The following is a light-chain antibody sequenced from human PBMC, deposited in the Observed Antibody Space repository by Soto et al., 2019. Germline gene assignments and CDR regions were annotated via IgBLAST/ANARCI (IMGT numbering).Light chain of an antibody. Sequence: DIQLTQSPFFLSASVGDRVTITCRASQGIRSYLAWYQQRPGKAPELLIYGASTLRNGVASRFSGSGSGTEFPLTISSLQPEDFATYFCQQLNIFPPLFTFGPGTKVDIK. V-gene: IGKV1-9*01. CDR1: QGIRSY. J-gene: IGKJ3*01. CDR3: QQLNIFPPLFT. CDR2: GAS.